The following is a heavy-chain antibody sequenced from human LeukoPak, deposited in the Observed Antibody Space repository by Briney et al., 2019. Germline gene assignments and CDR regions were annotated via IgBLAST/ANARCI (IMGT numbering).Heavy chain of an antibody. CDR2: ISGSGGST. V-gene: IGHV3-23*01. CDR1: GFTFSSYA. J-gene: IGHJ6*02. Sequence: GGSLRLSCAASGFTFSSYAMSWVRQAPGKGLEWVSAISGSGGSTYYADSVKDRFTISRDNSKNTLYLQMNSLRAEDTAVYYCAKESVAGTIFYYYYYGMDVWGQGTTVTVSS. D-gene: IGHD6-19*01. CDR3: AKESVAGTIFYYYYYGMDV.